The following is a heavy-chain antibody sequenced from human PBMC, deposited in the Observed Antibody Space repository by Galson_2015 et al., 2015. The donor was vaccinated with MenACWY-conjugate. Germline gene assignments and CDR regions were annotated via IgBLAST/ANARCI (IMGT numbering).Heavy chain of an antibody. D-gene: IGHD3-10*01. V-gene: IGHV1-46*01. CDR2: INPSGGST. J-gene: IGHJ3*02. CDR3: AREEGSRLCAFDI. Sequence: AVKVSCKASGYTFTSYYMHWVRQAPGQGLGWMGIINPSGGSTSYAKKFQGRVTMTRDTSTSTVYMELSRLRSEDTAVYYCAREEGSRLCAFDIWGQGTMVPVSS. CDR1: GYTFTSYY.